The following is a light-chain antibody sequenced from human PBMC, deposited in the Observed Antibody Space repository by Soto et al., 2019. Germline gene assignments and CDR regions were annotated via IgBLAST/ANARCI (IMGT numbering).Light chain of an antibody. V-gene: IGKV1-12*01. CDR3: QQGYNFPRA. J-gene: IGKJ1*01. CDR1: QPISSW. Sequence: DIQMTQSPSSISASVGDRVTITCRASQPISSWLAWYQQVPGQAPYLLIYPASTLQSGVPSRFSGSGSVTDFTLTINSLQPEDFATYFCQQGYNFPRAFGQGTRVEI. CDR2: PAS.